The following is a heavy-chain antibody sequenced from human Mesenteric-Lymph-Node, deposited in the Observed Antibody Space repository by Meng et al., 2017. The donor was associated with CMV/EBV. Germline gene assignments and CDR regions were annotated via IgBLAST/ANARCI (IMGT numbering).Heavy chain of an antibody. Sequence: GGSLRLSCAASGFTFSTYWMSWVRQAPGKGLEWVANIKQDGSEKYYVDSVKGRFAISRDNAKNSLYLQMNSPRAEDTAVYYCARMWGGVYCSSTSCYKNYYYGMDVWGQGTTVTVSS. J-gene: IGHJ6*02. D-gene: IGHD2-2*02. CDR2: IKQDGSEK. CDR3: ARMWGGVYCSSTSCYKNYYYGMDV. CDR1: GFTFSTYW. V-gene: IGHV3-7*01.